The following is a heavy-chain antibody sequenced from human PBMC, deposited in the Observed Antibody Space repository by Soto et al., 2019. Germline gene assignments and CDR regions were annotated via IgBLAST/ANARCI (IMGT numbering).Heavy chain of an antibody. CDR1: GGSLSGFY. D-gene: IGHD3-10*01. J-gene: IGHJ6*03. V-gene: IGHV4-34*01. Sequence: SETLSLTCAVNGGSLSGFYWSWIRQPPGKGLEWIGEINHRGSTTYTPSLESRVSISMETSKNQFSLRLNSLTAADTAVYFCARGRRIWFGELSSTLYYNYMDVWGRGTTVTVS. CDR2: INHRGST. CDR3: ARGRRIWFGELSSTLYYNYMDV.